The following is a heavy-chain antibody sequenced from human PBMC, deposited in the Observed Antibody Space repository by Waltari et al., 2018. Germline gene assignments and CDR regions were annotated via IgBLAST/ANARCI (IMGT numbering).Heavy chain of an antibody. CDR1: GFSITSNRHY. CDR3: WTDIGASVGTAAFDV. V-gene: IGHV4-39*02. D-gene: IGHD1-1*01. CDR2: VSYSGTT. J-gene: IGHJ3*01. Sequence: HPQLQESGPRLVRTSATLSLICGVSGFSITSNRHYWDWIRQPPGPGLAWIRTVSYSGTTYISPSRKNRVSVSRDTAKNQVVRILGSLNDAEMAVYYCWTDIGASVGTAAFDVWGKGTMVTVSS.